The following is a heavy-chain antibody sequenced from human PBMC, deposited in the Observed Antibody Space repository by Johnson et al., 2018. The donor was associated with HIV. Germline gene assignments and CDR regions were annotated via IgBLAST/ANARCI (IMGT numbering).Heavy chain of an antibody. CDR1: GFTVSSNY. CDR3: ARSGYGSGSTHDAFDI. J-gene: IGHJ3*02. CDR2: IYSGVST. V-gene: IGHV3-66*01. Sequence: VQLVESGGGLVQPGGSLRLSCAASGFTVSSNYMSWVRQAPGKGLEWVSVIYSGVSTYYADSVKGRFTISRDNSKNTLYLQMNSLRAEDTAVYYCARSGYGSGSTHDAFDIWGQGTMVTVSS. D-gene: IGHD3-10*01.